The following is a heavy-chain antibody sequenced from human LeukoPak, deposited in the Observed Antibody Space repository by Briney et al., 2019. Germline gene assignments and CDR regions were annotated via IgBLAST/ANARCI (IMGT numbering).Heavy chain of an antibody. CDR2: IYHSGRT. CDR3: ARGRVEMATIDFDY. CDR1: GYSISSGYY. D-gene: IGHD5-24*01. V-gene: IGHV4-38-2*02. Sequence: SETLSLTCTVSGYSISSGYYWGWIRQPPGKGLEWIGSIYHSGRTYYNPSLKSRVTISVDTSKNQFSLKLSSVTAADTAVYYCARGRVEMATIDFDYWGQGTLVTVSS. J-gene: IGHJ4*02.